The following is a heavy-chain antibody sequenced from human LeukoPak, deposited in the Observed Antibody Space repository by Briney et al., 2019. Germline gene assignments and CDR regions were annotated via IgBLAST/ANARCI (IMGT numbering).Heavy chain of an antibody. CDR3: ARTPSGDYYTTFDY. Sequence: SETLSLTCAIYSESFSGYFWSWIRQPPGKGLEWIGEINYSGSTNYNPSLKSRVTISVDTSKKQFSLKLSSVTAAGTAVYFCARTPSGDYYTTFDYWGQGTLVTVSS. CDR2: INYSGST. J-gene: IGHJ4*02. CDR1: SESFSGYF. V-gene: IGHV4-34*01. D-gene: IGHD3-10*01.